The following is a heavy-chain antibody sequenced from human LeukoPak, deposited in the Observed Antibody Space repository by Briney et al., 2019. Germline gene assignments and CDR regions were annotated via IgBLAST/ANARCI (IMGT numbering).Heavy chain of an antibody. D-gene: IGHD3-3*01. J-gene: IGHJ4*01. Sequence: ASVKVSCKASGYAFTGYYIHWVRQAPGQGFEWMGWINANSGDTNYAQRFQGRVTLTRDTSNNTAYMELSRLRSDDTAIYFCGRFLGRAPPDYWGHGTLVTVSS. CDR2: INANSGDT. CDR1: GYAFTGYY. V-gene: IGHV1-2*02. CDR3: GRFLGRAPPDY.